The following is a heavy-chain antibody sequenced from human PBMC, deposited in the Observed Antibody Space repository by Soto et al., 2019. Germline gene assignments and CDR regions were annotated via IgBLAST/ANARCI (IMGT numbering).Heavy chain of an antibody. Sequence: GGSLRLSCAASGFTFSSYGMHWVRQAPGKGLEWVAVISYDGSNKYYADSVKGRFTISRDNSKKTLYLQMNSLRAEDTAVYYCAKGYTGRTVGARDAFDIWGQGTMVTVSS. J-gene: IGHJ3*02. V-gene: IGHV3-30*18. CDR2: ISYDGSNK. CDR1: GFTFSSYG. CDR3: AKGYTGRTVGARDAFDI. D-gene: IGHD1-26*01.